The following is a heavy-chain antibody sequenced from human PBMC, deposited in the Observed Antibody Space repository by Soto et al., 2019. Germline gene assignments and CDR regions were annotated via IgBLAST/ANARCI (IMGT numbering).Heavy chain of an antibody. CDR1: GFTFSDYY. Sequence: PGGSLRLSCAASGFTFSDYYMSWIRQAPGKGLEWVSYISSSSSYTNYADSVKGRFTISRDNAKNSLYLQMNSLRAEDTAVYYCARDLEQWLPHYWGQGTLVTVSS. CDR2: ISSSSSYT. J-gene: IGHJ4*02. D-gene: IGHD6-19*01. V-gene: IGHV3-11*06. CDR3: ARDLEQWLPHY.